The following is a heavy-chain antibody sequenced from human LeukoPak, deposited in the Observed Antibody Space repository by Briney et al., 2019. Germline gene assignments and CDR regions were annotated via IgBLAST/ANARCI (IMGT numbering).Heavy chain of an antibody. D-gene: IGHD2-21*02. CDR3: ARDMVVTGSDAFDI. V-gene: IGHV3-30-3*01. CDR1: GFTLSSYA. Sequence: PGGSLRLSCAASGFTLSSYAMHWVRQAPGKGLEWVAVIPYDGSNKYYADSVKGRFTISRDNSKNTLYLQMNSLRAEDTAVYYCARDMVVTGSDAFDIWGQGTMVTVSS. J-gene: IGHJ3*02. CDR2: IPYDGSNK.